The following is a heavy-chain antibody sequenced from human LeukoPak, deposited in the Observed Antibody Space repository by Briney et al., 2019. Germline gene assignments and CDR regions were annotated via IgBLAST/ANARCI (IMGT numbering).Heavy chain of an antibody. D-gene: IGHD1-26*01. CDR1: GFTFSSYA. V-gene: IGHV3-23*01. CDR2: ISGSGGST. Sequence: PSGGSLRLSCAASGFTFSSYAMSWVRQAPGKGLEWVSAISGSGGSTYYADSVKGRFTISRDNSKNTLYLQMNSLRAEDTAVYYCARMGATDYYYYYMDVWGKGTTVTVSS. CDR3: ARMGATDYYYYYMDV. J-gene: IGHJ6*03.